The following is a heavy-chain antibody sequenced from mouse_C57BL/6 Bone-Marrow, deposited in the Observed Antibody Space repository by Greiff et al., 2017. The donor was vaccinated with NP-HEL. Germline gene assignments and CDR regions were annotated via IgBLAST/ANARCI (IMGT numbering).Heavy chain of an antibody. Sequence: VQLVESGAELARPGASVKLSCKASGYTFTSYGISWVKQRTGQGLEWIGEIYPRSGNTYYNEKFKGKATLTADKSSSTAYMELRSLTSEDSAVYFCARSGWLLRRDAMDYWGQGTSVTVSS. J-gene: IGHJ4*01. CDR2: IYPRSGNT. V-gene: IGHV1-81*01. CDR3: ARSGWLLRRDAMDY. D-gene: IGHD2-3*01. CDR1: GYTFTSYG.